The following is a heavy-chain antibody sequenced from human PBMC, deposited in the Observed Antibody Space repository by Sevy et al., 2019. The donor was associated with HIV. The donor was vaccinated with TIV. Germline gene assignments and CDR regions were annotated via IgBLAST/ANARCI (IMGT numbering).Heavy chain of an antibody. V-gene: IGHV3-73*01. CDR2: IRSKANSYAT. J-gene: IGHJ3*02. CDR1: GFTFSGSA. CDR3: TVTGDAFDI. D-gene: IGHD7-27*01. Sequence: EGSLRLSCAASGFTFSGSAMHWVRQASGKGLEWVGRIRSKANSYATAYAASVKGRFTMSRDDSKNTAYLQRNSLKTEDTAVYYGTVTGDAFDIWGQGTMVTVSS.